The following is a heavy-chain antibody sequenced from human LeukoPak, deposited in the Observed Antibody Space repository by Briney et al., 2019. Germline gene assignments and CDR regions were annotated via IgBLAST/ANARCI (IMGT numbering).Heavy chain of an antibody. D-gene: IGHD1-1*01. Sequence: GGSLRLSCAASGFTFSDNWMHWVRQAPGKGLVWVSGIYSDGSITSYADSVKGRFTISRDNGKNTLYLQMNSLRAEDTAVYYCARDRGTYDFDYWGQGTLVTVSS. CDR1: GFTFSDNW. V-gene: IGHV3-74*01. CDR3: ARDRGTYDFDY. J-gene: IGHJ4*02. CDR2: IYSDGSIT.